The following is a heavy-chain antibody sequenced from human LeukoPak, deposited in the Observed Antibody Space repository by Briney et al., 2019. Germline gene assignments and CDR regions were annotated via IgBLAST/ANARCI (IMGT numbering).Heavy chain of an antibody. V-gene: IGHV1-69*01. CDR3: PREQTRGWSY. CDR1: AGAFSIYA. CDR2: VIPIFGTA. J-gene: IGHJ4*02. D-gene: IGHD6-19*01. Sequence: ASVKVSCKASAGAFSIYAFSWARQAPGQGLELMGGVIPIFGTANYAQKFKGRVTITADESTRTTYMEHSRLRSEDTALYSCPREQTRGWSYWGQGTLVTVSA.